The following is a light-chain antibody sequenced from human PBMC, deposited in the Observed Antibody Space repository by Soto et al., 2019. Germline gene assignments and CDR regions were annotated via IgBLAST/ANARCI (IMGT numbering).Light chain of an antibody. CDR2: TAA. Sequence: DIQLTQSPSFLSASVGDKVTITCRASQGIANFLAWFQQKPGRAPNLLIYTAATLQGGVPSRFSGSGSGTEFTLTITSLQAEDFATYYCQQFYAFPRPFGQGTKVDIK. CDR1: QGIANF. CDR3: QQFYAFPRP. V-gene: IGKV1-9*01. J-gene: IGKJ1*01.